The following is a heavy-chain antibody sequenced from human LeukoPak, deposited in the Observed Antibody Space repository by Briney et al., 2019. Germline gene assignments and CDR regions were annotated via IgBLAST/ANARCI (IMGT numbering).Heavy chain of an antibody. Sequence: GGSLTLSCVPSGITFSNSALSWVRQAPGKGLEWVSGISWNSGIVAYADSVKGRFTISRDNAKNSLFLQMNSLRAEDTAVYYCARLPAYCSTTSCYHDYWGQGTLVTVSS. CDR2: ISWNSGIV. V-gene: IGHV3-20*04. J-gene: IGHJ4*02. CDR3: ARLPAYCSTTSCYHDY. D-gene: IGHD2-2*01. CDR1: GITFSNSA.